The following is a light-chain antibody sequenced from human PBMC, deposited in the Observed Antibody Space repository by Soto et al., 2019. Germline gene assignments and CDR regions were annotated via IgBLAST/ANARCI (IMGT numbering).Light chain of an antibody. CDR2: AAS. J-gene: IGKJ2*03. CDR1: QTISGY. V-gene: IGKV1-39*01. CDR3: QQTYTTPYS. Sequence: DIEMTQSPSSLSASVGDRVTITCRASQTISGYLNWYQHRPGKAPKLLIYAASNLQRGVPSRFSGSDSGTHFSLTISSLQPEDFASYYCQQTYTTPYSFGQGTRLEMK.